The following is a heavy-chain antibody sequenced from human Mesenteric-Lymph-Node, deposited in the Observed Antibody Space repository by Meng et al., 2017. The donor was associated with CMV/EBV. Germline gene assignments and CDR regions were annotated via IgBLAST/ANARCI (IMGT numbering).Heavy chain of an antibody. CDR2: IRYDGTNK. J-gene: IGHJ1*01. D-gene: IGHD2-21*01. CDR3: GRDTDYCGGDCFMSDLGH. V-gene: IGHV3-30*02. Sequence: GESLKISCETSGFTFSHYCMHWLRHAPGKGLEWLAFIRYDGTNKYYADAVQGRFSVSRDNFRNTLYLQINSLRPEDTAVYFCGRDTDYCGGDCFMSDLGHLGQGALVTVSS. CDR1: GFTFSHYC.